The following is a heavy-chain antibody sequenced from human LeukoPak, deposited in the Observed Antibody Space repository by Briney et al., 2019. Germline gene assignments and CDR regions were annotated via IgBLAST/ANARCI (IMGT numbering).Heavy chain of an antibody. J-gene: IGHJ6*02. D-gene: IGHD3-22*01. CDR3: ARDTYYDSSGYYNYYYYGMDV. CDR2: ISAYNGNT. V-gene: IGHV1-18*01. CDR1: GYTFTSYG. Sequence: ASVKVSCKASGYTFTSYGISWVRQAPGQGLEWMGWISAYNGNTNYAQKLQGRVTMTTDTSTSTAYMELRSLRSDDTAVYYCARDTYYDSSGYYNYYYYGMDVWGQGTTVTVSS.